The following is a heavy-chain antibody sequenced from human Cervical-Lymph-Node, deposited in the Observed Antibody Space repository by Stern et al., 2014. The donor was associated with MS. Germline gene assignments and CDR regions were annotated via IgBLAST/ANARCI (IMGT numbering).Heavy chain of an antibody. CDR3: AKRKIIPGAAFDI. CDR2: IYHSGNS. V-gene: IGHV4-4*02. Sequence: QVQLQESGPGLVKPSGTLSLTCAVSGDSISSSNWWSWVRQSPGKGLEWIGDIYHSGNSIYNPSLKSRVTISVEKSENQFSLKLSSVTAADAAVYFCAKRKIIPGAAFDIWGQGTLVTVSS. J-gene: IGHJ3*02. CDR1: GDSISSSNW. D-gene: IGHD2-21*01.